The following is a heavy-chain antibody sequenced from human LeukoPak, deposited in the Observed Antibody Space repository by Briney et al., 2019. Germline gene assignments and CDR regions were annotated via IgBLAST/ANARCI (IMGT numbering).Heavy chain of an antibody. Sequence: PSETLSLTCAVYGGSFSGYYWTWIRQPPGKGLEWVGEINYSGSTNYKPSLKSRVTISVDTSKNQFSLKLSSVTAADTAVYDCARGGYYGSGNDFRFDPWGQGTLVTASS. V-gene: IGHV4-34*01. D-gene: IGHD3-10*01. CDR1: GGSFSGYY. CDR3: ARGGYYGSGNDFRFDP. J-gene: IGHJ5*02. CDR2: INYSGST.